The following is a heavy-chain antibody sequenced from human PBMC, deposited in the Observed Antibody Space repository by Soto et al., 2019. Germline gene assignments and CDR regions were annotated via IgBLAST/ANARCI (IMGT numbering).Heavy chain of an antibody. J-gene: IGHJ4*02. Sequence: SETLSLTCAVYGGSFSGYYWSWIRQPPGKGLEWIGEVNHSGSTNYNPSLKSRVTISVDTSKNQFSLKLSSVTAADTAVYYCARAYSRRPFDYWGQGTLVTVSS. V-gene: IGHV4-34*01. CDR3: ARAYSRRPFDY. D-gene: IGHD6-13*01. CDR2: VNHSGST. CDR1: GGSFSGYY.